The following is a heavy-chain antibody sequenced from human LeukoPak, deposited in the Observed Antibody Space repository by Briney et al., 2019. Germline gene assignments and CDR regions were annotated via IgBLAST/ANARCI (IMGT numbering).Heavy chain of an antibody. J-gene: IGHJ3*01. CDR1: GFTFRSYW. CDR3: ARGGPDHAFDV. D-gene: IGHD1-14*01. V-gene: IGHV3-74*01. Sequence: GGSLRLTCAASGFTFRSYWMYWVRQVPGKGLEYVSRIDNDGSGTTYAGSVKGRFTISRDNGNNGVFLQMNSLRAEDTAMYYCARGGPDHAFDVWGQGTMVTVPS. CDR2: IDNDGSGT.